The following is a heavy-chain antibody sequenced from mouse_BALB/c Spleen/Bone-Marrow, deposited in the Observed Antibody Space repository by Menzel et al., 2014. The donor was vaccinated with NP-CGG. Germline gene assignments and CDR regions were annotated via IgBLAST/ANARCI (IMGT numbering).Heavy chain of an antibody. Sequence: VQLQESGAELVKPGASVKLSCKASGYTFTSYWMHWVKQRPGQGLEWIGGIDPSDSYTNYNQKFKGKATLTVDKSSSTAYMQLSSLTSEDSAVYYCARYGGYFPWFAYWGQGTLVTVSA. CDR3: ARYGGYFPWFAY. V-gene: IGHV1-69*02. CDR1: GYTFTSYW. D-gene: IGHD2-3*01. CDR2: IDPSDSYT. J-gene: IGHJ3*01.